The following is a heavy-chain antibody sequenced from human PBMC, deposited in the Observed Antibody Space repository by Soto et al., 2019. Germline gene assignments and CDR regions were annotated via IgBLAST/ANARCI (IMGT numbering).Heavy chain of an antibody. J-gene: IGHJ6*03. Sequence: SETLSLTCAVYGGSFSGYHWSWIRQPPGKGLEWIGTINHSGSTNYNPSLKSRVTISVDTSKNQFSLKLSSVTAADTAVYYCARGPGRQYYYYYKDVWGKGTTVTVSS. V-gene: IGHV4-34*01. CDR3: ARGPGRQYYYYYKDV. D-gene: IGHD1-26*01. CDR2: INHSGST. CDR1: GGSFSGYH.